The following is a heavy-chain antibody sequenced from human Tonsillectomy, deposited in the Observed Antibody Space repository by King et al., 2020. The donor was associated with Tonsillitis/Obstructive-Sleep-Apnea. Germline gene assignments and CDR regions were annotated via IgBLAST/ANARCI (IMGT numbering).Heavy chain of an antibody. CDR1: GGSISSSSYY. D-gene: IGHD3-3*01. J-gene: IGHJ4*02. Sequence: LQLQESCPGLVKPSETLSLTCTVSGGSISSSSYYWGWIRQPPGKGLEWIGSIYYSWSTYYNPSLKIRVTISVDTSKNQFSLKLSSVTAADTAVYYCAAGGYYKIDYWGQGTLVTVSS. CDR2: IYYSWST. CDR3: AAGGYYKIDY. V-gene: IGHV4-39*01.